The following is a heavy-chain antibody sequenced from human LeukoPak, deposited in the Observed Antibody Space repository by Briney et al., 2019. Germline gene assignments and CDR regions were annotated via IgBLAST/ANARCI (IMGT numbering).Heavy chain of an antibody. CDR2: INHSGST. V-gene: IGHV4-34*01. CDR1: GGSFSGYY. D-gene: IGHD6-13*01. J-gene: IGHJ4*02. Sequence: SETLSLTCAVYGGSFSGYYWSWIRQPPGKGLEWIGEINHSGSTNYNPSLKSRVTISVDTSKNQFSLKLSSVTAADTAVYYCASGLIAEVEMDFWARGTLVTVSS. CDR3: ASGLIAEVEMDF.